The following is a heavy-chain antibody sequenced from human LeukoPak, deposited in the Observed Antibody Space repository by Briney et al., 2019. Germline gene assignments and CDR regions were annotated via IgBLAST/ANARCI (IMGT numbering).Heavy chain of an antibody. Sequence: PGGSLRLSCAASGFTFNTYAMHWVRQAPGKGLEYVSAISSNGGSTYYADSVKGRFTISRDNSKNTVYLQMGSLRAEDMAVYYXXXRGSGFSQNYFDYWGQGTLVTVSS. CDR2: ISSNGGST. D-gene: IGHD3-22*01. CDR1: GFTFNTYA. V-gene: IGHV3-64*02. J-gene: IGHJ4*02. CDR3: XXRGSGFSQNYFDY.